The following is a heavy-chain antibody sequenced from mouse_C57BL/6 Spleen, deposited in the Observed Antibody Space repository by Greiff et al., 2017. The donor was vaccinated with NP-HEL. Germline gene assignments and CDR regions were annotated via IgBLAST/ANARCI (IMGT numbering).Heavy chain of an antibody. D-gene: IGHD1-1*02. J-gene: IGHJ4*01. V-gene: IGHV1-4*01. Sequence: QVQLQQSGAELARPGASVKMSCKASGYTFTSYTMHWVKQRPGQGLEWIGYINPSSGYTKYNQKFKDKATLTADKSSSTAYMQLSSLTSEDSSGYYCARGGGPHAMDYWGQGTSVTVSS. CDR3: ARGGGPHAMDY. CDR1: GYTFTSYT. CDR2: INPSSGYT.